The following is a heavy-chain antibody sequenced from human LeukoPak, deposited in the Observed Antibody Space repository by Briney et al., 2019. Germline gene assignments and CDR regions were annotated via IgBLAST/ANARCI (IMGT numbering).Heavy chain of an antibody. J-gene: IGHJ6*03. CDR1: GYTFTGYY. CDR2: INPNSGGT. Sequence: GASVKVSCKASGYTFTGYYMHWVRQAPGQGLEWMGWINPNSGGTNYAQKFQGRVTMTRDTSTSTVYMELSSLRSEDTAVYYCARDQVVTYYYYYMDVWGKGTTVTVSS. D-gene: IGHD4-23*01. CDR3: ARDQVVTYYYYYMDV. V-gene: IGHV1-2*02.